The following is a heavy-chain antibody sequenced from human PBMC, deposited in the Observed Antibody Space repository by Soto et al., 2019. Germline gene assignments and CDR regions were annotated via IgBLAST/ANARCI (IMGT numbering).Heavy chain of an antibody. V-gene: IGHV4-31*03. Sequence: QVQLQESGPGLVKPSQTLSLTCTVSGGSISSGGYYWTWIRQPPGKGLEWIGYIYFSGSTHYNPALKSRVTTSVDTAKNKCSLALCSVPAADTAVYYCTRVACSGGSCYRSRGGFDYWGQGTLVTVSS. J-gene: IGHJ4*02. CDR1: GGSISSGGYY. CDR2: IYFSGST. D-gene: IGHD2-15*01. CDR3: TRVACSGGSCYRSRGGFDY.